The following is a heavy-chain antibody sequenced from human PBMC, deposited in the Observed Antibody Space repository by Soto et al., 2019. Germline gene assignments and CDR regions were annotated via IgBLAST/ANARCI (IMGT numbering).Heavy chain of an antibody. CDR3: ARDIVGATVDY. J-gene: IGHJ4*02. V-gene: IGHV3-21*01. D-gene: IGHD1-26*01. CDR1: GVTFSSYS. CDR2: ISSSSSYI. Sequence: GSLILSCAAAGVTFSSYSMNWVRQAPGKGLEWVSSISSSSSYIYYADSVKGRFTISRDNAKNSLYLQMNSLRAEDTAVYYCARDIVGATVDYWGQGTLVTVSS.